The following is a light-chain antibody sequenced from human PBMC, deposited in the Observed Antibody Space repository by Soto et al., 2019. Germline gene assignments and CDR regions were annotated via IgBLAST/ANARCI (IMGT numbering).Light chain of an antibody. V-gene: IGKV3-15*01. J-gene: IGKJ4*01. CDR3: QQYNNWPLLT. CDR1: QSVDSR. CDR2: GAS. Sequence: EIVMTQSPATLSVSPGERATLSCRASQSVDSRLAWYQQKPGQTPRLLIYGASTRATDIPARFSGSGSGTEFTLTISSPQSEDFAVYYWQQYNNWPLLTFGGETKVEIK.